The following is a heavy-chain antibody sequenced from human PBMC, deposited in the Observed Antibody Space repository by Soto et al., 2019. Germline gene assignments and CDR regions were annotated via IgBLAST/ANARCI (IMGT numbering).Heavy chain of an antibody. Sequence: GGSLSLSCAASGFTFSSYSMTWVRQAPGKGLEWVSSISSSSSYIYYADSVKGRFTISRDNAKNSLYLQMNSLRAEDTAVYYCARDPGDYPLDPWGQGTLVTVSS. V-gene: IGHV3-21*01. J-gene: IGHJ5*02. CDR1: GFTFSSYS. CDR3: ARDPGDYPLDP. D-gene: IGHD4-17*01. CDR2: ISSSSSYI.